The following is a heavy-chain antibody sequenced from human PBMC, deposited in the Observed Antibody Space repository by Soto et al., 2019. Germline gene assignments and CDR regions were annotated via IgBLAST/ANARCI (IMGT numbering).Heavy chain of an antibody. CDR2: ISSYSGIT. Sequence: QVQLVQSGPEVTKPGASVKVSCKASGYTFTNYGISWVRQAPGQGLEWMGWISSYSGITNYAQQFQGRVTMTTDYSTSTAYMELRSLRSDDTAVYYCVRDRKYSNYWFDPWGQGTLVTVSS. V-gene: IGHV1-18*01. CDR3: VRDRKYSNYWFDP. D-gene: IGHD6-6*01. J-gene: IGHJ5*02. CDR1: GYTFTNYG.